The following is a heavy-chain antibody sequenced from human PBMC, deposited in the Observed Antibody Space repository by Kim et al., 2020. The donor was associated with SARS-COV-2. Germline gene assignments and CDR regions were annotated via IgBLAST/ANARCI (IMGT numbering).Heavy chain of an antibody. D-gene: IGHD2-21*01. CDR3: AREPINRILWWHVAFDI. Sequence: LNSRVTISVDTSKNQFSLKLSSVTAADTAVYYCAREPINRILWWHVAFDIWGQGTMVTVSS. J-gene: IGHJ3*02. V-gene: IGHV4-39*02.